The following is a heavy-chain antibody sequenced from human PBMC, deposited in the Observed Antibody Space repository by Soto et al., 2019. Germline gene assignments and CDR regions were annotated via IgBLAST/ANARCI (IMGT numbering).Heavy chain of an antibody. Sequence: SETLSLTCTVSGGSISSGGYYWSWIRQHPGKGLEWIGYIYYSGSTYYNPSLKSRVTISVDTSKNQFSLKLSSVTAADTAVYYCARGVVVVPAASEYYYYYYYMDVWGKGTTVTVSS. CDR3: ARGVVVVPAASEYYYYYYYMDV. J-gene: IGHJ6*03. CDR1: GGSISSGGYY. V-gene: IGHV4-31*03. D-gene: IGHD2-2*01. CDR2: IYYSGST.